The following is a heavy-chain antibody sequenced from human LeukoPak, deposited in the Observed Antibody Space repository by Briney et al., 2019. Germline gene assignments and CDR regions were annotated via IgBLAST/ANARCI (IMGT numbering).Heavy chain of an antibody. CDR2: IWYDGSNK. V-gene: IGHV3-33*06. J-gene: IGHJ4*02. Sequence: SGGSLRLSCAASGFTFSSYGMHWVRQAPGKGLEWVAVIWYDGSNKYYADSVKGRFTISRDNSKNTLYLQMNSLRAEDTAVYYCAKSHDSSGSDYWGQGTLVTVSS. CDR1: GFTFSSYG. CDR3: AKSHDSSGSDY. D-gene: IGHD3-22*01.